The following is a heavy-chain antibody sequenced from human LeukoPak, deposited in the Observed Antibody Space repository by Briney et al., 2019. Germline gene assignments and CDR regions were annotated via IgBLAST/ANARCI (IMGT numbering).Heavy chain of an antibody. J-gene: IGHJ4*02. CDR3: AKARGVTYQTYFFDY. V-gene: IGHV3-23*01. CDR2: SGSGGDI. CDR1: GFTFSNYA. D-gene: IGHD2-2*01. Sequence: GGSLRLSCVASGFTFSNYAMNWVRQAPGKGLEWVSLSGSGGDIYYVDSVKGRFTISRDNSKSTLYLQMNRLRAEDAGVYYYAKARGVTYQTYFFDYGGQGTLVTVSS.